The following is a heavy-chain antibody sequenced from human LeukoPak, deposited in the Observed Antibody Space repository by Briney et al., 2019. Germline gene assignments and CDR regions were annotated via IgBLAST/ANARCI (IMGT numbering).Heavy chain of an antibody. D-gene: IGHD2-2*02. J-gene: IGHJ4*02. V-gene: IGHV3-23*01. CDR3: AKGRAYCSSTSCHKAGFDY. CDR1: GFTFSSYA. CDR2: ISGSGGST. Sequence: GGSLRLSCAASGFTFSSYAMSWVRQAPGKGLEWVSAISGSGGSTYYADSVKGRFTISRDNSKNTLYLQMNSLRAEDTAVYYCAKGRAYCSSTSCHKAGFDYWGQGTLVTVSS.